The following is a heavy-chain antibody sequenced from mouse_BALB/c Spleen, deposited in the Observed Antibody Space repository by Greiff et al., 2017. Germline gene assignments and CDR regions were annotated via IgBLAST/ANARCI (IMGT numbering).Heavy chain of an antibody. CDR1: GFTFSNYW. Sequence: EVMLVESGGGLVQPGGSMKLSCVASGFTFSNYWMNWVRQSPEKGLEWVAEIRLKSNNYATHYAESVKGRFTISRDDSKSSVYLQMNNLRAEDTGIYYCTRRDRYDDDYWGQGTTLTVSS. CDR3: TRRDRYDDDY. V-gene: IGHV6-6*02. D-gene: IGHD2-14*01. J-gene: IGHJ2*01. CDR2: IRLKSNNYAT.